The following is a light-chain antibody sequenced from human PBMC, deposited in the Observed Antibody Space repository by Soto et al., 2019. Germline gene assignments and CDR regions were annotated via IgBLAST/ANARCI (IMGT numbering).Light chain of an antibody. J-gene: IGKJ4*01. V-gene: IGKV3-11*01. Sequence: EIVLTQSPVTLSLSPGERATLSCRASQSISSSLAWYQQKPGQAPRLLIYDASNRATGIPARFSGSGSGTDITLTISRLEPEDFAVYYCQHRSNWPTFGGGTKVEIK. CDR1: QSISSS. CDR2: DAS. CDR3: QHRSNWPT.